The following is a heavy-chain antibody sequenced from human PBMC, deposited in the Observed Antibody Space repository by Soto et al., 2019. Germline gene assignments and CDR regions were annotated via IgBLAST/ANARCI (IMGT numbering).Heavy chain of an antibody. V-gene: IGHV3-33*01. J-gene: IGHJ6*02. D-gene: IGHD2-15*01. CDR3: ARDPIYCSGGSCYYYYGMDV. CDR1: GFTFSSYG. Sequence: SLGLSCAASGFTFSSYGMHWVRQAAGKGLEWVAVIWYDGSNKYYADSVKGRFTISRDNSKNTLYLQMNSLRAEDTAVYYCARDPIYCSGGSCYYYYGMDVWGQGTTVTVSS. CDR2: IWYDGSNK.